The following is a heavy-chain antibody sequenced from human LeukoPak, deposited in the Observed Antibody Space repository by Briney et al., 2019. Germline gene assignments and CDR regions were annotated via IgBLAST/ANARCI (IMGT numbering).Heavy chain of an antibody. CDR3: AKDGGLWVSAHWGDS. CDR2: ITTSDGKT. CDR1: GFTFSSYT. D-gene: IGHD7-27*01. J-gene: IGHJ4*02. Sequence: GGSLRLSCAASGFTFSSYTMSWVRQAPGKGVEWVSTITTSDGKTYTADPVKGRFTVSRDNSKNTLFLQMNSLRAEDTAVYYCAKDGGLWVSAHWGDSWGRGTLVTVYS. V-gene: IGHV3-23*01.